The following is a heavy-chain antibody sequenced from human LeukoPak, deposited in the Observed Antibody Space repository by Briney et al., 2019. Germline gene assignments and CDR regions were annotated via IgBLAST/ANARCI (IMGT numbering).Heavy chain of an antibody. CDR1: GFTFSSFE. Sequence: GGSLRLSCVASGFTFSSFEMTWVRQAPGKGLEWVSYISRTGKTENYADSVKGRFTISRDNARNSLYLQMNSLRVEDTAVYYCAKYGDYRYYYGMDVWGQGTTVTVSS. D-gene: IGHD4-17*01. CDR3: AKYGDYRYYYGMDV. J-gene: IGHJ6*02. V-gene: IGHV3-48*03. CDR2: ISRTGKTE.